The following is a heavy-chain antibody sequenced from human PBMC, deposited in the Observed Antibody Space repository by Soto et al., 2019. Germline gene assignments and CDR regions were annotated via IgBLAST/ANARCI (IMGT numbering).Heavy chain of an antibody. V-gene: IGHV4-30-4*01. Sequence: PSETLSLTCTVSGGSISSSSYYWNWIRQPPGKGLEWIGYIYYSGSTYHNPSLKSRVTISVDTSKNQFSLRLTSVTAADTAVYYCAREPYDYDRSGHFDYWGQGTLVTVSS. CDR2: IYYSGST. D-gene: IGHD3-22*01. CDR3: AREPYDYDRSGHFDY. J-gene: IGHJ4*02. CDR1: GGSISSSSYY.